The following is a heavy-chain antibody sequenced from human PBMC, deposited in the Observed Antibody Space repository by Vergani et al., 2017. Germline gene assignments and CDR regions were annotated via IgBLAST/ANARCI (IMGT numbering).Heavy chain of an antibody. CDR2: ISCNSNSI. J-gene: IGHJ5*02. D-gene: IGHD1-14*01. CDR1: GFTSAGYA. CDR3: AKDLGTTSGGGWFDP. V-gene: IGHV3-9*02. Sequence: EVQLEESGGGLVLPGRSLRLSCVASGFTSAGYAMHCVRQAPRKGLEWVSGISCNSNSIGYADSVKGRFTISRDNAKNSLYLQMNSLIAEDTALYYCAKDLGTTSGGGWFDPWGQGTLVTVSS.